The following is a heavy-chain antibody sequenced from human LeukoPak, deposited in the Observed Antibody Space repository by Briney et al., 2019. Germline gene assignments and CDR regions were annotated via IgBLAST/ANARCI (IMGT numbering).Heavy chain of an antibody. D-gene: IGHD1-1*01. CDR3: ARDSPNDDAFDI. J-gene: IGHJ3*02. CDR2: ISSSSSYT. V-gene: IGHV3-11*06. CDR1: GFTFSDYY. Sequence: GGSLRLSCAASGFTFSDYYMSWIRQAPGKGLEWVSYISSSSSYTNYADSVKGRFTISRDNAKNSLYLQINSLRAEDTAVYYCARDSPNDDAFDIWGQGTMVTVSS.